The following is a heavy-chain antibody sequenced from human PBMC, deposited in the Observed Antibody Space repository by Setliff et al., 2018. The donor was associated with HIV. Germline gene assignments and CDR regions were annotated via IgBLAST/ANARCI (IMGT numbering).Heavy chain of an antibody. CDR3: AAHDYGDWYYFDY. CDR2: IYSGGSST. D-gene: IGHD4-17*01. CDR1: GFPVSDNY. V-gene: IGHV3-23*03. Sequence: PGESLKISCAASGFPVSDNYMSWVRQAPGKGLEWVSVIYSGGSSTYYADSVKGRFTISRDNSKNTLYLQMNSLRAEDTAVYYCAAHDYGDWYYFDYWGQGTLVTVSS. J-gene: IGHJ4*02.